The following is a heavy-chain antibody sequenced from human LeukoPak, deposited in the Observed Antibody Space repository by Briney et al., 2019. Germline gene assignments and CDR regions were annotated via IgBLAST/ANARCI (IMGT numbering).Heavy chain of an antibody. CDR2: IKGDGIST. D-gene: IGHD3-3*01. V-gene: IGHV3-74*01. J-gene: IGHJ4*02. CDR1: GFTFGSYS. CDR3: AKDHYWSIDY. Sequence: GGSLRLSCAASGFTFGSYSMNWVRHAPGQGLVWVSRIKGDGISTNYADSVKGRFTISRDIAKNTLYLQMNSLRAEDTGVYYCAKDHYWSIDYWGRGTLVTVSS.